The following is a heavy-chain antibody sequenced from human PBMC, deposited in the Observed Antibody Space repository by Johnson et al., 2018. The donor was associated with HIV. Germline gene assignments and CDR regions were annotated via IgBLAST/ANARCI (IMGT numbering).Heavy chain of an antibody. CDR2: ISSGGGSI. D-gene: IGHD6-6*01. CDR1: GFTFSDYY. J-gene: IGHJ3*02. Sequence: QVQLVESGGGLVKPGGSLRLSCAASGFTFSDYYMSWIRQAPGEGLEWISYISSGGGSILYADSVKDRFTISRDNAQHSLFLQMNSLRAEDPAVYYCARSSSSGAFDIWGQGTMVTVSS. CDR3: ARSSSSGAFDI. V-gene: IGHV3-11*04.